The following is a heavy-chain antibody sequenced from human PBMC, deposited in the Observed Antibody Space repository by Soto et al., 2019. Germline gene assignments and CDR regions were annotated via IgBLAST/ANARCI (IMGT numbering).Heavy chain of an antibody. J-gene: IGHJ5*02. CDR3: ARGSSSWPDNGFDP. V-gene: IGHV1-18*01. CDR2: IGAYNGNT. CDR1: GYNFNTYG. Sequence: QVQLVQSGAEVKLPGASVKVSCKDSGYNFNTYGSSWVRQAPGQGREWVGWIGAYNGNTKYAQNFHGRVTITTDTANGTAYMELRRLTSDDRAVYYCARGSSSWPDNGFDPWGQGTMVTVSS. D-gene: IGHD6-6*01.